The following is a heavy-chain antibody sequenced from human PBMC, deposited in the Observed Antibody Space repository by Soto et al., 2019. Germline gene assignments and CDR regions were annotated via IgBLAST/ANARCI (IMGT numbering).Heavy chain of an antibody. Sequence: GGSLRLSCAASGFTFSSYAMSWVRQAPGKGLEWVSAISGSGGSTYYADSVKGRFTISRDNSKNTLYLQMNSLRAEDTAVYYCAKPIVVVVAASASGFDYWGQGTLVTVSS. CDR3: AKPIVVVVAASASGFDY. V-gene: IGHV3-23*01. J-gene: IGHJ4*02. D-gene: IGHD2-15*01. CDR1: GFTFSSYA. CDR2: ISGSGGST.